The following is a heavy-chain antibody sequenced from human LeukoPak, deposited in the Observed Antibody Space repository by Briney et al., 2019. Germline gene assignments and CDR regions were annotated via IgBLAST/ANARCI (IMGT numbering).Heavy chain of an antibody. Sequence: SETLSLTCTVSGGSISSSSYYWGWIRQPPGKGLEWIGSIYYSGSTYYNPSLKSRVTISVDTSKNQFSLKLSSVTAADTAVYYCARLDFWSGSPFDYWGQGTLVTVSS. V-gene: IGHV4-39*01. D-gene: IGHD3-3*01. J-gene: IGHJ4*02. CDR3: ARLDFWSGSPFDY. CDR1: GGSISSSSYY. CDR2: IYYSGST.